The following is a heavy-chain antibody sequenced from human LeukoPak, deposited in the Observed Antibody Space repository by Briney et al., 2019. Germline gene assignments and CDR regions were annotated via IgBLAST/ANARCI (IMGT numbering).Heavy chain of an antibody. D-gene: IGHD3-3*01. CDR3: AREKHDFWSGYYFDY. CDR2: INPNSGGT. CDR1: GYTFTGYY. Sequence: ASVKVSCKASGYTFTGYYMHWVRQAPGQGLEWMGWINPNSGGTNYAQKFQGRVTMTRDTSISTAYMELSRLRPDDTAVYYCAREKHDFWSGYYFDYWSQGTLVTVSS. V-gene: IGHV1-2*02. J-gene: IGHJ4*02.